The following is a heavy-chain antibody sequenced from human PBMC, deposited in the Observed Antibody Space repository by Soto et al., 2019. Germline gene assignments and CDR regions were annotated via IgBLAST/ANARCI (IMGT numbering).Heavy chain of an antibody. CDR2: IIPIFGTA. Sequence: SVKVSFKASGDTFSSYAISWVRQAPGQGLEWMGGIIPIFGTANYAQKFQGRVTITADESTSTAYMELSSLRSEDTAVYYCAILQWDYYDSSGYLDAFDIWGQGTMVTVSS. CDR3: AILQWDYYDSSGYLDAFDI. J-gene: IGHJ3*02. D-gene: IGHD3-22*01. V-gene: IGHV1-69*13. CDR1: GDTFSSYA.